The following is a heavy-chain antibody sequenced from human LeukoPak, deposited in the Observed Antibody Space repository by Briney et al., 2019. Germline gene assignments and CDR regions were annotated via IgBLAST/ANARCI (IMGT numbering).Heavy chain of an antibody. CDR3: AKDRGMVGASVRAFDY. V-gene: IGHV3-23*01. Sequence: PGGSLRLSCAASGFTFRNHAMDWVRQAPGKGLEWVSLISGSGETTYYADSVKGRFTISRDNSQNTLYLQMSSLRGEDTALYYCAKDRGMVGASVRAFDYWGQGTLVTVSS. D-gene: IGHD1-26*01. CDR2: ISGSGETT. J-gene: IGHJ4*02. CDR1: GFTFRNHA.